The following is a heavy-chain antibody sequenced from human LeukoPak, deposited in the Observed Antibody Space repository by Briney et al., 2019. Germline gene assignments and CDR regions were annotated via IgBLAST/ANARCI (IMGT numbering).Heavy chain of an antibody. CDR2: INHSGST. V-gene: IGHV4-34*01. J-gene: IGHJ6*03. CDR1: GGSFSGYY. Sequence: SETLSLTCAVYGGSFSGYYWSWIRQPPGKGLEWIGEINHSGSTNYNPSLKSRVTISVDTSKNQFSLKLSSVTAADTAVYYCARGSVFWSGYYITYNGYYMDVWGKGTTVTVSS. CDR3: ARGSVFWSGYYITYNGYYMDV. D-gene: IGHD3-3*01.